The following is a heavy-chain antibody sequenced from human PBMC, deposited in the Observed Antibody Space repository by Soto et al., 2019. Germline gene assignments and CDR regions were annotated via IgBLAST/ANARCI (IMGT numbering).Heavy chain of an antibody. CDR2: IHYSGST. Sequence: SETLYLTCTVSGGSISGSYWSWIRQTPGKVLEWVGYIHYSGSTNYNPSLKSRVTMSVDSAKNQFSLQLSSVTAADTAVYYCARASGYSSGWYSLAYYYYGMDVWGQGTTVTVSS. CDR3: ARASGYSSGWYSLAYYYYGMDV. V-gene: IGHV4-59*01. J-gene: IGHJ6*02. D-gene: IGHD6-19*01. CDR1: GGSISGSY.